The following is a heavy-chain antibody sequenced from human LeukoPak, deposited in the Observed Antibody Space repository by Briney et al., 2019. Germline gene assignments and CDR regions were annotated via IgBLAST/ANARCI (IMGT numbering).Heavy chain of an antibody. V-gene: IGHV1-24*01. CDR3: ATDPVGYCSSDSCYSVDY. CDR2: FNPEDGEK. CDR1: GYTLTELS. J-gene: IGHJ4*02. D-gene: IGHD2-15*01. Sequence: ASVKVSCKVSGYTLTELSIHWVRQAPGKGLEWMGGFNPEDGEKTYVQKFQGRVTMTEDTSIDTAYMELSSLRSEDTAMYYCATDPVGYCSSDSCYSVDYWGQGTLVTASS.